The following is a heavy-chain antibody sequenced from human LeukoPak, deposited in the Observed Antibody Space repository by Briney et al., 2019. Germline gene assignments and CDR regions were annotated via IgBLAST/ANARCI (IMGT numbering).Heavy chain of an antibody. J-gene: IGHJ4*02. D-gene: IGHD3-10*01. Sequence: GAPGPFRSTPGIRFLAHAMGLGRQGPGEGLELGSSISCRVGTTYYADSGKGRFTISRDNSNNMLYLQIDNLGADDTALYYCVKDRPNYFGSEGNYYKRDGDSWGQGTQVTVSS. CDR2: ISCRVGTT. CDR1: GIRFLAHA. V-gene: IGHV3-23*01. CDR3: VKDRPNYFGSEGNYYKRDGDS.